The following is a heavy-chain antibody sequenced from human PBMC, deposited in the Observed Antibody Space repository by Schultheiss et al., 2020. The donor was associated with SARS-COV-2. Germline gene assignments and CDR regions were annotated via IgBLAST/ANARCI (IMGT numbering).Heavy chain of an antibody. J-gene: IGHJ5*01. CDR1: GFTLLGYA. CDR2: ISGSGGST. D-gene: IGHD2/OR15-2a*01. CDR3: AKEPLNRGRIFLSRGVTAFDF. Sequence: GGSLRLSCAVSGFTLLGYALSWVRQAPGKGLEWVSGISGSGGSTYYADSVKGRFTISRDNSKNTVYLQRNSLRVEDTAIYYCAKEPLNRGRIFLSRGVTAFDFWGQGSLVTVSS. V-gene: IGHV3-23*01.